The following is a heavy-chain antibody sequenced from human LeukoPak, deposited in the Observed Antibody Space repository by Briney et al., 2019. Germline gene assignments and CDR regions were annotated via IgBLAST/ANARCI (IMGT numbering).Heavy chain of an antibody. Sequence: ASVKVSCKPSGYTFTDYAINWVRQAPGQGLEYMGWVNTNTGNPTYAQGLTERFVFSWDTSVSTAYLQITSLKAEDTAVYFCARDSYCSGGTCYSRVGYWGQGTEVTVSS. CDR2: VNTNTGNP. J-gene: IGHJ4*02. CDR1: GYTFTDYA. V-gene: IGHV7-4-1*02. CDR3: ARDSYCSGGTCYSRVGY. D-gene: IGHD2-15*01.